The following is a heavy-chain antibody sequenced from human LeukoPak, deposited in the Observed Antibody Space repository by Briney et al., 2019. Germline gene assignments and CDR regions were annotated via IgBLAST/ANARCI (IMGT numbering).Heavy chain of an antibody. V-gene: IGHV3-23*01. Sequence: GGSLRLSCTASGFTFSSYGMSWVRQAPGQGLEWVSAISGSDTSTYYADSVKGRFTISRDNSKNTLYLQMNGLRAEDTAVYHCAKGVAAAANPSLFDYWGQGTLVTVSS. CDR3: AKGVAAAANPSLFDY. J-gene: IGHJ4*02. CDR2: ISGSDTST. CDR1: GFTFSSYG. D-gene: IGHD6-13*01.